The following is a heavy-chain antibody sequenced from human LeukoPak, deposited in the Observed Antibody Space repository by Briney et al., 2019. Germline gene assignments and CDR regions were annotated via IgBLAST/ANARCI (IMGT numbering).Heavy chain of an antibody. CDR3: ARENPSGYYNRPIDY. D-gene: IGHD3-22*01. J-gene: IGHJ4*02. V-gene: IGHV4-59*01. CDR2: IYYSGSI. Sequence: SETLSLTCTVSGASISSYYWSWIRQPPGKGLEWIGDIYYSGSIKYNPSLKSRVTMSVDTSKNQFSLKLSSVTAADTAIYYCARENPSGYYNRPIDYWGQGTLVTVSS. CDR1: GASISSYY.